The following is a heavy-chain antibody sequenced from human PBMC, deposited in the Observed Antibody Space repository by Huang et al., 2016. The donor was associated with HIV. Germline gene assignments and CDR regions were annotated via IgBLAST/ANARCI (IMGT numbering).Heavy chain of an antibody. CDR3: VKESRLHDYFDY. V-gene: IGHV3-30*18. Sequence: QVQLVESGGGVVQPGRSLRLSCAASGFTFSSYGMHWVRQAPGKGLECVAVISYDGSNKYYEDSVKGRFTISRDNSKNTLYLQMNSLRAEDTAVYYCVKESRLHDYFDYWGQGTLVTVSS. J-gene: IGHJ4*02. CDR2: ISYDGSNK. D-gene: IGHD5-18*01. CDR1: GFTFSSYG.